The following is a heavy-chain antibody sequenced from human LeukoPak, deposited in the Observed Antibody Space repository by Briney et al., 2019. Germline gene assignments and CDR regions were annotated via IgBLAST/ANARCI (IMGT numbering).Heavy chain of an antibody. J-gene: IGHJ6*02. CDR1: GFTFSSYA. D-gene: IGHD5-12*01. CDR3: AKGSGGYDSNYYYGMDV. CDR2: ISGSGGST. V-gene: IGHV3-23*01. Sequence: GGSLRLSCAASGFTFSSYAMSWVRQAPGKGLEWVSAISGSGGSTYYADSVKGRFTISRDNSKNTLYLQMNSLRAEDTAVYYCAKGSGGYDSNYYYGMDVWGQGTTVTVSS.